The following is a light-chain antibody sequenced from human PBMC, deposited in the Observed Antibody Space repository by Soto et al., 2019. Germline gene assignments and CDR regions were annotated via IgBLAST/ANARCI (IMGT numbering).Light chain of an antibody. CDR3: AVWGDSLSSYYV. V-gene: IGLV1-44*01. J-gene: IGLJ1*01. CDR2: SNN. Sequence: SVLTQPPSASGTPGQRVTISCSGSSSTIGRNIVNWYQQFPGTAPKLLIYSNNQRPSGVPDRFSASKSATSASLAISGLQSEDEADYYCAVWGDSLSSYYVFGTGTKLTVL. CDR1: SSTIGRNI.